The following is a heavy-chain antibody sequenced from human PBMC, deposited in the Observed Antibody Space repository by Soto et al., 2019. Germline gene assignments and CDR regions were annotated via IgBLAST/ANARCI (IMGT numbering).Heavy chain of an antibody. V-gene: IGHV3-30-3*01. CDR3: ARSRGVAYNSFDY. Sequence: QVQLVESGGGVVQPGRSLRLSCAASGFTFSSYAMHWVRQAPGKGLEWVAVISYDGSNKYYADSVKGRFTISRDNSKNTLYLQMNSLRAEDTAVYYCARSRGVAYNSFDYWGQGTLVTVSS. CDR2: ISYDGSNK. D-gene: IGHD3-10*01. J-gene: IGHJ4*02. CDR1: GFTFSSYA.